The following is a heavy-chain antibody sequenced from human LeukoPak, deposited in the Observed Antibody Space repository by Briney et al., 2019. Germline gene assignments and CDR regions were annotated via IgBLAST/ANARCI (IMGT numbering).Heavy chain of an antibody. CDR1: GFTFSSYA. CDR3: AKESPFFDY. Sequence: PGGSLRLSCAASGFTFSSYAMGWVRQAPGKGPEWVSIISGSGDSTHYADSVKGRFIISRDNSRNTVYVQMNSLRAEDTGVYYCAKESPFFDYWGQGTLVTVSS. V-gene: IGHV3-23*01. J-gene: IGHJ4*02. CDR2: ISGSGDST.